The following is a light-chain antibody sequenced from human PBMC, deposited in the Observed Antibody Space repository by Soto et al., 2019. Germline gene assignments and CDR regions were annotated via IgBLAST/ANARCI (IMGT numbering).Light chain of an antibody. Sequence: QSVLTQPPSASGTPGQRVTISCSGSSSNIGSNTVNWYQQLPGTAPKLLIYSNNQRPSGVPDRFSGSKSGTSASLAISGLQSEDEADHYCAAWDDSLNGAVFGGGIQLTVL. J-gene: IGLJ7*01. V-gene: IGLV1-44*01. CDR2: SNN. CDR3: AAWDDSLNGAV. CDR1: SSNIGSNT.